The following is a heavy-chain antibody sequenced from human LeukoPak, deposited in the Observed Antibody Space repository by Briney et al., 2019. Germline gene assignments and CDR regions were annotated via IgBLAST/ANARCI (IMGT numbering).Heavy chain of an antibody. CDR1: GYSFTSYW. D-gene: IGHD4-17*01. Sequence: GESLKISCKGSGYSFTSYWIGWVRQMPGKGLEWMGIIYPGDSDTRYSPSFQGQVTISADKSISTAYLQWSSLKASDTAMYYCARYERTRYPTVTSHDAFDIWGQGTMVTVSS. CDR2: IYPGDSDT. V-gene: IGHV5-51*01. J-gene: IGHJ3*02. CDR3: ARYERTRYPTVTSHDAFDI.